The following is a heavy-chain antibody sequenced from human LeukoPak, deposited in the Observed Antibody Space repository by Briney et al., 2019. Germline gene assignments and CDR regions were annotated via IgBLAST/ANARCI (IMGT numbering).Heavy chain of an antibody. J-gene: IGHJ4*02. CDR3: AKESPLFDY. V-gene: IGHV3-23*01. CDR2: ISGGGDSI. CDR1: GFTFSNYA. Sequence: GASLRLACAASGFTFSNYAMSWVRQAPGRGLEWVSTISGGGDSIYYADSVKGRFTISRDNSKNTLYLQMKSLRVEDTAVCYCAKESPLFDYWGQGTLVTVSS.